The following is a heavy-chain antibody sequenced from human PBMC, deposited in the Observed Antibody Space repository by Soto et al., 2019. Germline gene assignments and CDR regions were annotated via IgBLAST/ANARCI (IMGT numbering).Heavy chain of an antibody. D-gene: IGHD2-15*01. J-gene: IGHJ4*02. V-gene: IGHV3-9*01. Sequence: GGSLRLSCSASGFTFDEYAMHWVRQAPGRGLEWVSGISWNGGSIYYADSVKGRFTISRDNAKNSLYLQMNSLRGEDTALYYCAKGAGLVTANPDDYWGQGTLVTVSS. CDR1: GFTFDEYA. CDR3: AKGAGLVTANPDDY. CDR2: ISWNGGSI.